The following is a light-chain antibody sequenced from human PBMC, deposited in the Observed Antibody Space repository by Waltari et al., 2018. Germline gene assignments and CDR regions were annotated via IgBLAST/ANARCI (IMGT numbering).Light chain of an antibody. J-gene: IGLJ2*01. CDR1: SGYTTYA. CDR2: VKGDGSQ. V-gene: IGLV4-69*01. Sequence: QLMLTQSPSASASLGASVKFNCTLSSGYTTYAIAWPQQRPGKGPRYLKKVKGDGSQTKGDGIPDWLPGSRSGAGRYPTIPSLQSEDEADYYRQTWGSVIVFGGGTKLTVL. CDR3: QTWGSVIV.